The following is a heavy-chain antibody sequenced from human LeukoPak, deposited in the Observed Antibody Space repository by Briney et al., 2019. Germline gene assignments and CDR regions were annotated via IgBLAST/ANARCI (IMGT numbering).Heavy chain of an antibody. V-gene: IGHV1-46*01. CDR2: INPSGGST. CDR3: ATYRRYSSSSLSYFDY. D-gene: IGHD6-6*01. CDR1: GYTFTSYY. J-gene: IGHJ4*02. Sequence: ASVKVSCKASGYTFTSYYMHWVRQAPGQGLEWMGIINPSGGSTSYAQKFQGRVTMTRDTSTSIVYMELSSLRSEDTAVYYCATYRRYSSSSLSYFDYWGQGTLVTVSS.